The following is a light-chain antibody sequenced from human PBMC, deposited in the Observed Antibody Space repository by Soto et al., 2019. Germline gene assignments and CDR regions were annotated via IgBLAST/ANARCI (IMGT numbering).Light chain of an antibody. CDR1: QTVSGTF. CDR3: QQYGGSPQVT. J-gene: IGKJ1*01. V-gene: IGKV3-20*01. CDR2: GAS. Sequence: EIVLTQSPGTLSLSPGERATLSCRAGQTVSGTFLAWYQQKPGQPPRLLIYGASSRATGIPDRFTGGGSGTEFTLTISRLEPEDFAMYYCQQYGGSPQVTFGQGTSVQIK.